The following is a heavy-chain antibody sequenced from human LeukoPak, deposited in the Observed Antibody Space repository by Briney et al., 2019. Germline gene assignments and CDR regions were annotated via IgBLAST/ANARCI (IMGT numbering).Heavy chain of an antibody. D-gene: IGHD2/OR15-2a*01. CDR3: AKEGLGNKYDVFDM. CDR2: INTDGSST. Sequence: GGSLRLSCAASGLTFSSYWVHWVRQAPGKGLVWVSRINTDGSSTSYADCVKGRFTISRDNTKNTLYLQMNSLRAEDTAVYYCAKEGLGNKYDVFDMWGQGTMVTVSS. J-gene: IGHJ3*02. V-gene: IGHV3-74*01. CDR1: GLTFSSYW.